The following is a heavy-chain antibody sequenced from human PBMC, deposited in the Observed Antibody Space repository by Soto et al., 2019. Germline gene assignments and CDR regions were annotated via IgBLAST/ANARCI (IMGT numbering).Heavy chain of an antibody. Sequence: QVQLVESGGGVVQPGRSLRLSCAASGFTFSSYAMHWVRQAPGKGLEWVAAISYDGSNKYYADSVKGRFTISRDNSKNTLYLQMNSLRAEDTPVYYCARVPSSSGRAHFDYWGQGTLVTVSS. CDR3: ARVPSSSGRAHFDY. D-gene: IGHD2-15*01. J-gene: IGHJ4*02. V-gene: IGHV3-30-3*01. CDR2: ISYDGSNK. CDR1: GFTFSSYA.